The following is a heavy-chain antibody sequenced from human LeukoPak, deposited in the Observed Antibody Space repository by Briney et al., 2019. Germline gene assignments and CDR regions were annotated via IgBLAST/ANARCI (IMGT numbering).Heavy chain of an antibody. V-gene: IGHV3-30*02. Sequence: GGSLRLSCAASGFTFSSYGMHWVRQAPGKGLEWVAFIRYDGSNKYYADSVKGRFTISRDNSKNTLYLQMNSLRAEDTAVYYCATATVETATRGAFDIWGQGTMVTVSS. CDR3: ATATVETATRGAFDI. CDR1: GFTFSSYG. J-gene: IGHJ3*02. CDR2: IRYDGSNK. D-gene: IGHD5-24*01.